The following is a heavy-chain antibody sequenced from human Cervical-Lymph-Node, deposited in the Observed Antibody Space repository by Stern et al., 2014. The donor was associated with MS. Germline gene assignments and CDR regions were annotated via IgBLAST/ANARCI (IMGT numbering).Heavy chain of an antibody. V-gene: IGHV3-74*02. D-gene: IGHD2-8*01. Sequence: DQLVQSGGGVVQPGGSLRLSCAASGFTFSSQWMHWVRQAPGQGLVWVSRINSEGSSTTYADAVKGRFTISRDNAKKTLYLQMDSLRAEDTAVYYCARSNYGMDVWGQGTTVTVSS. CDR3: ARSNYGMDV. CDR1: GFTFSSQW. CDR2: INSEGSST. J-gene: IGHJ6*02.